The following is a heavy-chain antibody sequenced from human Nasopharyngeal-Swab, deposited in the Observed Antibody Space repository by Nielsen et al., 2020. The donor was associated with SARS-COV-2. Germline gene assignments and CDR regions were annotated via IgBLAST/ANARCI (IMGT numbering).Heavy chain of an antibody. V-gene: IGHV4-59*01. D-gene: IGHD5-24*01. CDR1: GGSISSYY. Sequence: SETLSLTCKVAGGSISSYYWSWFRQPPGKGLEWIGYIYYNGSTNYNPSLKSRVTISVDTSENQFSLKLRSVTAADTAVYYCAREMASFDNWGQGTLVTVSS. J-gene: IGHJ4*02. CDR3: AREMASFDN. CDR2: IYYNGST.